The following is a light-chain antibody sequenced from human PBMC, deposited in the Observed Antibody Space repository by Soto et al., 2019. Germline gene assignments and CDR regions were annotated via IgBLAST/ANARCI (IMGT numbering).Light chain of an antibody. CDR3: QLLSRNPPFT. CDR2: GGS. Sequence: DIQLTQSPSLLSASLGDRVTITCRASEVISNDLAWYQQKPGKAPKLPIYGGSTLQSGVPSRFTGRGSGTDFTLTISSLQPEDSATNYCQLLSRNPPFTFGQGTRLAIK. V-gene: IGKV1-9*01. J-gene: IGKJ2*01. CDR1: EVISND.